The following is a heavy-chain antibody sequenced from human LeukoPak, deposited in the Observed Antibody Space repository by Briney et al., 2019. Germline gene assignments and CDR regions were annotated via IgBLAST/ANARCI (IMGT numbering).Heavy chain of an antibody. CDR1: GGSITSGDYY. CDR2: IHYSGSA. D-gene: IGHD2-2*03. J-gene: IGHJ6*02. CDR3: ARVVAGYCSSATCHRYTMDV. Sequence: SQTLSLTCTVSGGSITSGDYYWSWIRQPPGKGLEWIGYIHYSGSAYYSPSLKSRLTISVDTSKNQFSLKLSSVTAADTAVYYCARVVAGYCSSATCHRYTMDVWGQGTTVTVSS. V-gene: IGHV4-30-4*01.